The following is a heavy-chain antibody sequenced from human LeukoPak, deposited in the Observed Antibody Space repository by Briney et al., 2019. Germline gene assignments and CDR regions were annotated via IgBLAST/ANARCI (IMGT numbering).Heavy chain of an antibody. CDR3: ATTASRGPQSAEYFQY. J-gene: IGHJ1*01. V-gene: IGHV3-33*01. CDR2: IWYDGSNK. CDR1: GFTFSNYG. Sequence: GRSLRLSCAASGFTFSNYGIHWVRQAPGKGLEWVAVIWYDGSNKYCSDSVKGRFTISRDNSKNTLYLQMNSLRAEDTAVYYCATTASRGPQSAEYFQYWGQGTLATVSS.